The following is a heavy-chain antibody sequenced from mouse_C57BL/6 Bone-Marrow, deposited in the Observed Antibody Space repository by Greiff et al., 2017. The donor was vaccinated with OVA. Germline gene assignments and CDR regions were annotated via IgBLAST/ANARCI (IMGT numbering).Heavy chain of an antibody. D-gene: IGHD1-1*01. J-gene: IGHJ4*01. V-gene: IGHV1-26*01. CDR2: INPNNGGT. Sequence: VQLQQSGPELVKPGASVKISCKASGYTFTDYYMNWVKQSHGKSLEWIGDINPNNGGTSYNQKFKGKATLTVDKSSSTAYMELRSLTSEDSAVYYCARRGLPRRAYAIDYWGQGTSVTVSS. CDR1: GYTFTDYY. CDR3: ARRGLPRRAYAIDY.